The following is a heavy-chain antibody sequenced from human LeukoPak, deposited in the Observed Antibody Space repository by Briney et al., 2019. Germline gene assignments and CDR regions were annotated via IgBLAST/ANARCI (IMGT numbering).Heavy chain of an antibody. Sequence: PGGSLRLSCAASGFIFSSYSMNWVRQAPGKGLEWVSYISISSGTISYADSVRGRFTISRDSSKNTVYLQMNSLRVEDTAVYYCARDPVLGAPDYLDYWGRGTLVSVTS. CDR2: ISISSGTI. D-gene: IGHD1-26*01. J-gene: IGHJ4*02. CDR3: ARDPVLGAPDYLDY. CDR1: GFIFSSYS. V-gene: IGHV3-48*01.